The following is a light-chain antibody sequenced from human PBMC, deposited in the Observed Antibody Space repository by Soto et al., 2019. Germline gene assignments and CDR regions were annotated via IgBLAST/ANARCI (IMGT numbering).Light chain of an antibody. Sequence: QLTQSPSSLSADVGDRVTITCRASQSISSWLAWYQQKPGKAPKLLIYDASSLESGVPSRFSGSGSGTEFTLTISSLQPDDFATYYCQQYNSYSWTFGQGTKVDIK. CDR1: QSISSW. J-gene: IGKJ1*01. V-gene: IGKV1-5*01. CDR2: DAS. CDR3: QQYNSYSWT.